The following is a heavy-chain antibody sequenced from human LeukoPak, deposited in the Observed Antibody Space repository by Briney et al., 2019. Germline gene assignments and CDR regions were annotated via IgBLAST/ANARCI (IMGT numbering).Heavy chain of an antibody. D-gene: IGHD6-13*01. CDR2: ISYDGSNK. Sequence: GGSLRLSCAASGFTFSSYGIHWVRQAPGKGLEWVAVISYDGSNKYYADSVKGRFTISRDNSKNTLYLQMNSLRAEDTAVYYCAKAPKSSSWYVQGYFDLWGRGTLVTVST. CDR3: AKAPKSSSWYVQGYFDL. V-gene: IGHV3-30*18. CDR1: GFTFSSYG. J-gene: IGHJ2*01.